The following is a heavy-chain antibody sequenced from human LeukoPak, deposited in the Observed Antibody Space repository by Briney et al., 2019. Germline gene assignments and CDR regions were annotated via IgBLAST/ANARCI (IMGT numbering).Heavy chain of an antibody. V-gene: IGHV3-15*01. CDR2: IKSKTDGGTT. Sequence: GGSLRLSCAASGFTFSNAWMSWARQAPGKGLEWVGRIKSKTDGGTTDYAAPVKGRFTISRDDSKNTLYLRMNSLKTEDTAVYYCTTDYGSGSYRYFNYWGQGTLVTVSS. D-gene: IGHD3-10*01. CDR3: TTDYGSGSYRYFNY. CDR1: GFTFSNAW. J-gene: IGHJ4*02.